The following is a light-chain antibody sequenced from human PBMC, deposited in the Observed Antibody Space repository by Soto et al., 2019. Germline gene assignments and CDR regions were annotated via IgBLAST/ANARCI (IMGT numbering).Light chain of an antibody. CDR2: SNN. J-gene: IGLJ1*01. Sequence: QSVLTQPPSASGTPGQRVTISCSGSSSNIGSNTVNWYQQLPGTAPKLLIYSNNQRPSGVPDRFSGSKSGTSAFLAISGLQSEDEADYYCVAWDDSLNGYVFGTGTKVTVL. V-gene: IGLV1-44*01. CDR1: SSNIGSNT. CDR3: VAWDDSLNGYV.